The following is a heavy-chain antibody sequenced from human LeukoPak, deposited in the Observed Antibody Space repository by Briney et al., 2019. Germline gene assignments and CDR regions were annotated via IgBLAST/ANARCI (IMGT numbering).Heavy chain of an antibody. Sequence: PGRSLRLSCAASGFTFNNYGMHCVRQAPGKGLEWVAFISEDGSNEKYADSVKGRFTISRDNSNKTLSLQMNSLRVEDTGVYYCAKVRETTSSGTIDYWGQGTLVTVSS. V-gene: IGHV3-30*18. D-gene: IGHD6-13*01. CDR2: ISEDGSNE. J-gene: IGHJ4*02. CDR3: AKVRETTSSGTIDY. CDR1: GFTFNNYG.